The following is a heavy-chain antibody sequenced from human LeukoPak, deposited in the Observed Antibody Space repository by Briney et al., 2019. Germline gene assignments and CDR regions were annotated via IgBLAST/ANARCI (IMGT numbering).Heavy chain of an antibody. CDR2: IYSGGST. Sequence: PGGSLRLSCAASGFTVSTNYMTWVRQAPGKGLEWVSVIYSGGSTYYADSVKGRFTISRDNAKNSLYLQMNSLRAEDTAVYYCARDRSGSWINFDYWGQGTLVTVSS. D-gene: IGHD6-25*01. V-gene: IGHV3-53*01. CDR3: ARDRSGSWINFDY. J-gene: IGHJ4*02. CDR1: GFTVSTNY.